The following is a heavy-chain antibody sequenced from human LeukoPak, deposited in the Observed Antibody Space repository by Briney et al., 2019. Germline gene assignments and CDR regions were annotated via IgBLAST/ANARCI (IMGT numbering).Heavy chain of an antibody. J-gene: IGHJ5*02. Sequence: ASVKVSCKASGGTFSSYAISWVRQAPGQGLEWMGRIIPIFGTANYAQKFQGRVTITTDESTSTAYMELSSLRSEDTDVYYCARGISPNWFDPWGQGTLVTVSS. CDR3: ARGISPNWFDP. CDR2: IIPIFGTA. V-gene: IGHV1-69*05. CDR1: GGTFSSYA.